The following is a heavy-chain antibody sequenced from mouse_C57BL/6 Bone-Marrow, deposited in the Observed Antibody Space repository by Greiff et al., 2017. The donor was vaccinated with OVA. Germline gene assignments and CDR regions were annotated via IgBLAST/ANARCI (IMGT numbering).Heavy chain of an antibody. J-gene: IGHJ4*01. CDR1: GFTFSSYA. Sequence: EVQGVESGGGLVKPGGSLKLSCAASGFTFSSYAMSWVRQTPEKRLEWVATISDGGSYTYYPDNVKGRFTLSRDNAKNNLYLQMSHLKSEDTAMYYCAKWLLPMDYWCQGTSVTVSS. CDR3: AKWLLPMDY. V-gene: IGHV5-4*01. D-gene: IGHD2-3*01. CDR2: ISDGGSYT.